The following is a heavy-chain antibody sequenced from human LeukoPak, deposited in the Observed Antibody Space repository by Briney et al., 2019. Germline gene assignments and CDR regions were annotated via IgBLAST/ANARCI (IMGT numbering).Heavy chain of an antibody. CDR1: GYSFTSYW. V-gene: IGHV5-51*01. D-gene: IGHD2-2*01. Sequence: GESLKVSCKGSGYSFTSYWIGWVRQMPGKGLEWMGIIYPGDSDTRYSPSFQGQVTISADKSISTAYLQWSSLKASDTAMYYCARHVENIVVVPAARASSSVVWFDPWGQGTLVTVSS. J-gene: IGHJ5*02. CDR3: ARHVENIVVVPAARASSSVVWFDP. CDR2: IYPGDSDT.